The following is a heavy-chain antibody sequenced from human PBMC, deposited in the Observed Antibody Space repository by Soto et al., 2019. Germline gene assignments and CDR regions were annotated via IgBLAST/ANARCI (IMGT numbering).Heavy chain of an antibody. Sequence: ASVKVSCKASGYTFSSYYLHWVRQAPGQGLEWMGIINPSDGSTTYAQKFQGRVTMTRDTSTSTVYMELSSLRSDDTAVYYCARECSSTSCYDYYYYGMDVWGKGTRVTVPS. V-gene: IGHV1-46*01. CDR1: GYTFSSYY. CDR3: ARECSSTSCYDYYYYGMDV. CDR2: INPSDGST. J-gene: IGHJ6*04. D-gene: IGHD2-2*01.